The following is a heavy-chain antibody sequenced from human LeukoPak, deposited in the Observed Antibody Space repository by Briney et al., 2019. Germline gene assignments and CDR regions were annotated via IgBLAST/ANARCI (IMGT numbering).Heavy chain of an antibody. CDR2: ISAYNGNT. CDR1: GGTFSSYA. V-gene: IGHV1-18*01. D-gene: IGHD3-3*01. J-gene: IGHJ6*02. Sequence: ASVKVSCKASGGTFSSYAISWVRQAPGQGLEWMGWISAYNGNTNYAQKLQGRVTMTTDTSTSTAYMELRSLRSDDTAVYYCARDHGTSYYDFWSGSPSYGMDVWGQGTTVTVSS. CDR3: ARDHGTSYYDFWSGSPSYGMDV.